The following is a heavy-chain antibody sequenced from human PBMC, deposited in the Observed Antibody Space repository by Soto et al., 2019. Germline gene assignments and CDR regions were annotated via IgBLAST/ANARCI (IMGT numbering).Heavy chain of an antibody. D-gene: IGHD6-13*01. Sequence: QITLKESGPTLVKPTQTLTLTCTFSGFSLSTSGVGVGWIRQPLGKALEWLALIYWDDDKRYSPSLKSRLTITXXTXKXXVVLTMTNMDPVDTATYYCAHRLTSWYSGNYYFDYWGQGTLVTVSS. J-gene: IGHJ4*02. CDR2: IYWDDDK. V-gene: IGHV2-5*02. CDR3: AHRLTSWYSGNYYFDY. CDR1: GFSLSTSGVG.